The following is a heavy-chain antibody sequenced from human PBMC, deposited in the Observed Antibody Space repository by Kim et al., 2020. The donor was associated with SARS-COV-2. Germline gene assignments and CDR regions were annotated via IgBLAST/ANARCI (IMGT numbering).Heavy chain of an antibody. J-gene: IGHJ4*02. V-gene: IGHV1-18*01. D-gene: IGHD6-13*01. Sequence: NTNSPPKLQVRLTMPTDTSTSTAYMELRSLRSDDTAVYYCARRTAGIFDYWGQGTLVTVSS. CDR3: ARRTAGIFDY. CDR2: NT.